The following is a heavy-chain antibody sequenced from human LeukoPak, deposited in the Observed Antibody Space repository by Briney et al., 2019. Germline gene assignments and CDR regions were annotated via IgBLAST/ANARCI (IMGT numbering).Heavy chain of an antibody. CDR2: IYYSGSA. D-gene: IGHD6-13*01. CDR1: GGSISSGDYY. J-gene: IGHJ5*02. V-gene: IGHV4-30-4*08. CDR3: ARGCSSSWYSTLGWFDP. Sequence: MASETLSLTCTVSGGSISSGDYYWSWIRQPPGKGLEWIGYIYYSGSAYYNPSLKSRVTISVDTSKNQFSLKLSSVTAADTAVYYCARGCSSSWYSTLGWFDPWGQGTLVTVSS.